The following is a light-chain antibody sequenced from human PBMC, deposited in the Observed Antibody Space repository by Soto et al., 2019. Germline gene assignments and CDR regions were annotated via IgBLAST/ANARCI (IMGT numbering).Light chain of an antibody. CDR2: YDF. CDR3: QMWDSSPDHPGVV. V-gene: IGLV3-21*04. Sequence: SYELAQPPSVSVAPGKTASITCGGDNFGSKSVHWYQQKPGQAPVLVIYYDFERPSGIPERFSGSNSGNTATLTVSRVEAGDEADYYCQMWDSSPDHPGVVFAGGTKLTVL. J-gene: IGLJ2*01. CDR1: NFGSKS.